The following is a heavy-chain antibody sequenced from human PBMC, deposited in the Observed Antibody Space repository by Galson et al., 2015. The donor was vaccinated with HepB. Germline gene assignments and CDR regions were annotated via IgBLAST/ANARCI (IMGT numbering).Heavy chain of an antibody. J-gene: IGHJ4*02. Sequence: SLRLSCAASGFTFSHYPMHWVRQGPGKGLEWVTFISYNGDNKTYADSVKGRFTISRDDTRKTLYVQMNSLRVDDTAVYFCARGGSDEQLDYWGQGTLVTVPS. V-gene: IGHV3-30-3*01. CDR2: ISYNGDNK. CDR3: ARGGSDEQLDY. CDR1: GFTFSHYP. D-gene: IGHD3-16*01.